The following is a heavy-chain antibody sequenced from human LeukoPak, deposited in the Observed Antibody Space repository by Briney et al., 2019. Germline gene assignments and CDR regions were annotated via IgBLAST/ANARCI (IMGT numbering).Heavy chain of an antibody. CDR2: ICGSGGCA. D-gene: IGHD6-13*01. CDR3: AKGNGSSRARGAFDI. V-gene: IGHV3-23*01. CDR1: GFTFSTYA. J-gene: IGHJ3*02. Sequence: PGGSLRLSCAASGFTFSTYAMSWVRQAPGKGLEWVSAICGSGGCAYYADSVKGRFTISRDNSKNTLYLQMNSLRAEDTAVYYCAKGNGSSRARGAFDIWGQGTMVTVSS.